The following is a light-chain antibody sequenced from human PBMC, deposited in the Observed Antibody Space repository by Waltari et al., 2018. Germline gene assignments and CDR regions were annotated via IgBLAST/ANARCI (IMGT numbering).Light chain of an antibody. J-gene: IGLJ3*02. CDR2: EDD. V-gene: IGLV3-22*01. CDR3: VSGDEDILV. Sequence: SYELTQLPSVSVSPGQTARITCSGDVLGENFADWYRQEPGQAPVLVIYEDDKRYHGVPERCSGSTSRNTATLTISRVLTEDEADYYCVSGDEDILVFGGGTKLTVL. CDR1: VLGENF.